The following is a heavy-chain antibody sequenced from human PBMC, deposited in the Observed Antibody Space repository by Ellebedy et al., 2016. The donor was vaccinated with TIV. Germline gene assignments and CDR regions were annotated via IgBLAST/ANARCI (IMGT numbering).Heavy chain of an antibody. D-gene: IGHD6-19*01. Sequence: GESLKISCAASGFTFSNYYMNWLRQAPGKGLEWISYINSGGTIIYYADSVKGRFTISRDNAKNSLYLQMHSLRAEDTAVYYCARPPAAVAGQDYWGQGTLVTVSS. V-gene: IGHV3-11*01. CDR1: GFTFSNYY. J-gene: IGHJ4*02. CDR2: INSGGTII. CDR3: ARPPAAVAGQDY.